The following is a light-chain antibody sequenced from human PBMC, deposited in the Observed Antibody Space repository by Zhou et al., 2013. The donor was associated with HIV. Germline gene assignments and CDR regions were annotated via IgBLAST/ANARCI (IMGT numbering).Light chain of an antibody. V-gene: IGKV2-28*01. CDR3: MQALQTPRT. J-gene: IGKJ1*01. Sequence: EIVMTQTPLSLSVTPGQPASISCKSSQSLLHSDGKDYLYWYLQKPGQSPQLLIYLGSNRASGVPDRFSGSGSGTDFTLKISRVEAEDVGVYYCMQALQTPRTFGQGTKLEI. CDR2: LGS. CDR1: QSLLHSDGKDY.